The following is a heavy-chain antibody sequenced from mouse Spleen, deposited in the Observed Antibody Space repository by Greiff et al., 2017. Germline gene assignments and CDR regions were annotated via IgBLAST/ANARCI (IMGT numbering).Heavy chain of an antibody. Sequence: QVQLQQPGAELVRPGSSVKLSCKASGYTFTSSWIHWVKQRPIQGLEWIGNIDPSDSETHYNQKFKDKATLTVDKSSSTAYMQLSSLTSEDSAVYYCARWGHEAPAYWGQGTLVTVSA. CDR2: IDPSDSET. V-gene: IGHV1-52*01. CDR1: GYTFTSSW. J-gene: IGHJ3*01. CDR3: ARWGHEAPAY.